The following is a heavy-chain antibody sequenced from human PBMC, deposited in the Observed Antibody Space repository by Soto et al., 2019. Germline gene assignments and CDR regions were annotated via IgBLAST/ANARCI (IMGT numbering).Heavy chain of an antibody. Sequence: SVKVSCKASGFSFSTSAVQWVRRVRGQRLEWIGWIVVGSGSTTNAQKFQERVTISRDMSTNTAYMELSSLRSEDTAVYYCAAGQYYYDSSGYSAPVGMDVWGQGTTVTVS. CDR2: IVVGSGST. CDR3: AAGQYYYDSSGYSAPVGMDV. V-gene: IGHV1-58*01. CDR1: GFSFSTSA. D-gene: IGHD3-22*01. J-gene: IGHJ6*02.